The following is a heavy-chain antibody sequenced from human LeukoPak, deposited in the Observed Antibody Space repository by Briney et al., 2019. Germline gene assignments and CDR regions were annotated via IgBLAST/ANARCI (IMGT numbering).Heavy chain of an antibody. Sequence: EASVKVSCKASGYTFTSYGISWVRQAPGQGLEWMGWISAYNGNTNYAQKLQGRVTMTTDTPTSTAYMELRSLRSDDTAVYYCARDLEMSGSSGTNWFDPWGQGTLVTVSS. J-gene: IGHJ5*02. V-gene: IGHV1-18*01. CDR2: ISAYNGNT. D-gene: IGHD3-22*01. CDR3: ARDLEMSGSSGTNWFDP. CDR1: GYTFTSYG.